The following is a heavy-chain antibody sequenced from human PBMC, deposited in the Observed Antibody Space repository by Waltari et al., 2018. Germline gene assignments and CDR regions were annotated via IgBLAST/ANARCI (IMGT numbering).Heavy chain of an antibody. CDR2: IHRSGRT. D-gene: IGHD2-15*01. V-gene: IGHV4-4*02. Sequence: QLQLQQSGPGLVKPSESLSLTCGVSGDSMIDNYWWSWVRQSPGKGLEWIGQIHRSGRTYYNPSLESRVSVSMDTSNNKFFLKLSSAIAADTAVYYCARDRGRGLYFDSWGQGTLVTVSP. CDR3: ARDRGRGLYFDS. CDR1: GDSMIDNYW. J-gene: IGHJ4*02.